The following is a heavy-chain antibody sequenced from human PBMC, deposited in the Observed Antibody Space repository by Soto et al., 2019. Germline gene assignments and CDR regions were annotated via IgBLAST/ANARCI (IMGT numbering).Heavy chain of an antibody. J-gene: IGHJ4*02. Sequence: QLQLQESGPGLVKPSETLSLTCSVSGDSINSDKYYWGWIRQPPGKGLEWIGSIYFRGNTYYNPSLQTRVTIPLDKSKSQFSLKLNSVTAADSAVYFCARLEGLATISDYFDFWGQGALVTVSS. D-gene: IGHD3-9*01. CDR1: GDSINSDKYY. CDR3: ARLEGLATISDYFDF. V-gene: IGHV4-39*01. CDR2: IYFRGNT.